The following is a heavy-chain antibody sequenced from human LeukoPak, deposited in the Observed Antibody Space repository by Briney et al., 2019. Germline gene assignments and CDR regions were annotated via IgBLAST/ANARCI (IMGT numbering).Heavy chain of an antibody. CDR2: IYYSGST. Sequence: PSETLSLTCTVSGGSISSYYWSWIRQPPGKGLEWIGYIYYSGSTNYNPSLKSRVTISVDTSKNQFPLKLSSVTAADTAVYYCARDAAGTYYYYMDVWGKGTTVTVSS. J-gene: IGHJ6*03. V-gene: IGHV4-59*01. CDR1: GGSISSYY. CDR3: ARDAAGTYYYYMDV. D-gene: IGHD6-19*01.